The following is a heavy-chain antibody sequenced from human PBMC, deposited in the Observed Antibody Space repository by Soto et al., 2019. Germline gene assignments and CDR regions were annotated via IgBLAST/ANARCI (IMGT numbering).Heavy chain of an antibody. D-gene: IGHD7-27*01. Sequence: QVQLQESGPGLVKPSQTLSLTCTISGGSISSGDYYWSWIRQPPGKGLEWIGYIYYSGSTYYNPSLKSRVTISVDTSKNQFSLKLSSVTAADTAVYYCARGVWGGGAYDAFDIWGQGTMVTVSS. V-gene: IGHV4-30-4*01. J-gene: IGHJ3*02. CDR1: GGSISSGDYY. CDR2: IYYSGST. CDR3: ARGVWGGGAYDAFDI.